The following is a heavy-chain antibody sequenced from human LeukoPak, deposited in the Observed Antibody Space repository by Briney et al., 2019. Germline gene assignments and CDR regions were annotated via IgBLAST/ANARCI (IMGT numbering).Heavy chain of an antibody. D-gene: IGHD3-9*01. CDR1: GGSISSYY. CDR2: LSKSGNN. Sequence: KPSETLSLTCTVSGGSISSYYWSWIRLPPGKGLEGIGYLSKSGNNKYSPSLKSRVPIFGDTSKNQFFLKLSSVTAADTAVYYCARARYVNSFYAFDIWGQGTLVTVSS. J-gene: IGHJ3*02. CDR3: ARARYVNSFYAFDI. V-gene: IGHV4-59*01.